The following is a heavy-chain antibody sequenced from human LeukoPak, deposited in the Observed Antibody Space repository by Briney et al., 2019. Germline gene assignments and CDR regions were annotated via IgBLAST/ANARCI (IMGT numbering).Heavy chain of an antibody. CDR2: IYHSGST. Sequence: PSETLSLTCAVSGYSISSGYYWGWIRQPPGKGLEWIGGIYHSGSTYYNPSLKSRVTISVDTSKNQFSLKLSSVTAADTAVYYCARERGIAAAEDYWGQGTLVTVSS. D-gene: IGHD6-13*01. CDR3: ARERGIAAAEDY. CDR1: GYSISSGYY. J-gene: IGHJ4*02. V-gene: IGHV4-38-2*02.